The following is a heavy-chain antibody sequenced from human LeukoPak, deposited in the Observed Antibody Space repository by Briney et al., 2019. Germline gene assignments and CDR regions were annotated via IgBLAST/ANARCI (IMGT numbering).Heavy chain of an antibody. D-gene: IGHD4-17*01. CDR2: ISSDGSST. J-gene: IGHJ4*02. CDR3: VRFDYGDFVGAADY. CDR1: GFTFSSYW. Sequence: GGSLRLSCAASGFTFSSYWMHWVRQAPGKGLVWVSRISSDGSSTSYADFVKGRFTISRDNAKNTLYLQMNSLRAEDTAVYYCVRFDYGDFVGAADYWGQGTLVTVSS. V-gene: IGHV3-74*01.